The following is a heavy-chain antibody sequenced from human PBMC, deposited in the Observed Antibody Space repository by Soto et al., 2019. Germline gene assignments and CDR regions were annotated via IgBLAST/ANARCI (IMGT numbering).Heavy chain of an antibody. J-gene: IGHJ4*02. CDR2: INAGNGNT. CDR3: ARVRSSGWYFDY. Sequence: ASVKVSCKASGYTFTSYAIHCVRQAPGQRLEWMGWINAGNGNTKYSQNFQGRVTITRDTSATTAYMELSSLRSEDTAVYYCARVRSSGWYFDYWGQGTLVTVSS. D-gene: IGHD6-19*01. V-gene: IGHV1-3*01. CDR1: GYTFTSYA.